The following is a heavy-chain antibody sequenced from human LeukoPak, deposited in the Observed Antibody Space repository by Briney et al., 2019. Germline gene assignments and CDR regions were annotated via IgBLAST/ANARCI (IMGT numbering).Heavy chain of an antibody. J-gene: IGHJ5*02. CDR3: ARNMWFLQGAMTNNWFDP. D-gene: IGHD2-2*01. Sequence: SQTLSLTCTVSGGSINSGDYYWIWIRQPPGKGLEWIGYIYYSGSTYYNPSLKSRVTISVDTSKNQFSLKLSSVTAADTAMYYCARNMWFLQGAMTNNWFDPWGQGTLVIVSS. V-gene: IGHV4-30-4*01. CDR2: IYYSGST. CDR1: GGSINSGDYY.